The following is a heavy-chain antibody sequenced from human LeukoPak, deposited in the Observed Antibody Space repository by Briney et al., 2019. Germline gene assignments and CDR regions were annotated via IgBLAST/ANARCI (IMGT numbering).Heavy chain of an antibody. J-gene: IGHJ4*02. CDR2: ISYDGSNK. CDR3: AKDGSGSSGAFDY. Sequence: GGSLRLSCAASGFTFSSYGMHWVCQAPGKGLEWVAVISYDGSNKYYADSVKGRFTISRDNSKNTLYLQMNSLRAEDTAVYYCAKDGSGSSGAFDYWGQGTLVTASS. D-gene: IGHD6-13*01. CDR1: GFTFSSYG. V-gene: IGHV3-30*18.